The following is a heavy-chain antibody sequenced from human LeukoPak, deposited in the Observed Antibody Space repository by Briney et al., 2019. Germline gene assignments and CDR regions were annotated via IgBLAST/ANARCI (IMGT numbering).Heavy chain of an antibody. D-gene: IGHD3-9*01. CDR3: ARGYYDILTGSYPSDY. V-gene: IGHV4-38-2*02. J-gene: IGHJ4*02. Sequence: SETLSLTCTVSGYSISSGYYWGWIRQPPGKGLEWIGSIYHSGSTYYNPSLKSRVTISVDTSKNQFSLKLSSVTAADTAVYYCARGYYDILTGSYPSDYWGQGTLVTVSS. CDR2: IYHSGST. CDR1: GYSISSGYY.